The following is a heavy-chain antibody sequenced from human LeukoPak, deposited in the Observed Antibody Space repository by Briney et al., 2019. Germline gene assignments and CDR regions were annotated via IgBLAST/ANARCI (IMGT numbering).Heavy chain of an antibody. CDR2: IYHSGST. J-gene: IGHJ4*02. Sequence: PSETLSLTCNVSGASISGSDYNWRWPRQPPGKGLEWIGEIYHSGSTNYNPSLGGRVTISVDKSKNLFSLQLTSVTAADPAVYYCARVSLWFGFDFWGQGSLVTVSS. CDR1: GASISGSDYN. V-gene: IGHV4-4*02. D-gene: IGHD3-10*01. CDR3: ARVSLWFGFDF.